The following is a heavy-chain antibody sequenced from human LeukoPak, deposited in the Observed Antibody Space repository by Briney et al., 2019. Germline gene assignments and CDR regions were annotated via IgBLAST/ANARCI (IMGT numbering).Heavy chain of an antibody. J-gene: IGHJ3*01. CDR2: IRYDGTNK. D-gene: IGHD2-2*01. CDR3: AKEGMWPAKYAFDV. Sequence: PGGSLRLSCAASGFTFSNYGIHWVRQAPGKGLEWVAFIRYDGTNKYYADSVKGRFTISRDNSKNTLYLQMNSLRAEDTAVYYCAKEGMWPAKYAFDVWGQGTLVTVSS. CDR1: GFTFSNYG. V-gene: IGHV3-30*02.